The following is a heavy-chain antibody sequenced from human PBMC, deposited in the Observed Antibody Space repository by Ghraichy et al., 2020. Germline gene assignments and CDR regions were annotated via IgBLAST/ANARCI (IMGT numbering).Heavy chain of an antibody. J-gene: IGHJ5*02. D-gene: IGHD3-10*01. CDR2: FDPEDGET. CDR3: ATDRFGADGWHGWFDP. V-gene: IGHV1-24*01. CDR1: GYTLTELS. Sequence: ASVKVSCKVSGYTLTELSMHWVRQAPGKGLEWMGGFDPEDGETIYAQKFQGRVTMTEDTSTDTAYMELSSLRSEDTAVYYCATDRFGADGWHGWFDPWGQGTLVTVSS.